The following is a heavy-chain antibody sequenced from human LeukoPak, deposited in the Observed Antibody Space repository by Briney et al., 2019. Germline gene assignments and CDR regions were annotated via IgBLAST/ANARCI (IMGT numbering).Heavy chain of an antibody. CDR2: INQDGSEK. D-gene: IGHD5-18*01. CDR1: GFTFSSYW. Sequence: GGSLRLSCAASGFTFSSYWMSWVRQAPGKGLGWVANINQDGSEKYYVDSVKGRFTISRDNAKNSLYLQTNSLRAEDTAVYYCARGWIQLWPLDSWGQGTLVTVSS. V-gene: IGHV3-7*01. J-gene: IGHJ4*02. CDR3: ARGWIQLWPLDS.